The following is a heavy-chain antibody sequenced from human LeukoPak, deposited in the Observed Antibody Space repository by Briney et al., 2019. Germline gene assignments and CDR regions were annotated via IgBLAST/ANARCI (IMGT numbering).Heavy chain of an antibody. Sequence: GGSLRLSCAASGFTFSSYWMHSVRHAPGKGLVWVSRINSDGSSTSYADSVKGRFTISRDNAKNTLYLQMNSLRAEDTAVYYCARDRLGAVAGPNWFDPWGQGTLVTVSS. D-gene: IGHD6-19*01. CDR2: INSDGSST. CDR1: GFTFSSYW. V-gene: IGHV3-74*01. J-gene: IGHJ5*02. CDR3: ARDRLGAVAGPNWFDP.